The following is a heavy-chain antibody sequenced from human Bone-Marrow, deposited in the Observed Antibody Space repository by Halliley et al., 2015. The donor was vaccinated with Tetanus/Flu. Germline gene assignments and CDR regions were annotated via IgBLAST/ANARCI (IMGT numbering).Heavy chain of an antibody. V-gene: IGHV3-11*01. CDR3: VRSLMGGGGSFDF. CDR2: ISNTGTTV. CDR1: GFTFRDYY. J-gene: IGHJ3*01. Sequence: SLRLSCAASGFTFRDYYMSWIRQAPGKGLEWVSYISNTGTTVYYADSVKGRFTISRDNPKNSLFLQMNSLRAEDTAVYYCVRSLMGGGGSFDFWGQGTVVTVSS. D-gene: IGHD3-10*01.